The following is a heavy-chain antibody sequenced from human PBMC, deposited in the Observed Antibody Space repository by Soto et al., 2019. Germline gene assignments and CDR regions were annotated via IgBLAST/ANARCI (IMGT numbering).Heavy chain of an antibody. D-gene: IGHD1-26*01. V-gene: IGHV3-53*01. CDR3: ARVRYSGNYIPSYYFDS. J-gene: IGHJ4*02. CDR2: IYDAGST. CDR1: EFTVSDNY. Sequence: GGSLRLSCAASEFTVSDNYMSWVRQAPGKGLEWVPIIYDAGSTFYADSVKGRFTISRDNSKNTLYLQMNSLRAEDTAMYYCARVRYSGNYIPSYYFDSWGQGILVTVSS.